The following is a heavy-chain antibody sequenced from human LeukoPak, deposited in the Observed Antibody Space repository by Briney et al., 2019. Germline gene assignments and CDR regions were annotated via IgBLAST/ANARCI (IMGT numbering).Heavy chain of an antibody. CDR1: GFTFDDYA. CDR2: ISWNSGSI. V-gene: IGHV3-9*01. Sequence: GGSLRLSCAASGFTFDDYAMHWVRQAPGKGLEWVSGISWNSGSIGYADSVKGRFTISRDNAKNSLYLQMNSLRAEDTAVYYCAREVTATMPDYFDYWGQGTLVTVSS. J-gene: IGHJ4*02. CDR3: AREVTATMPDYFDY. D-gene: IGHD6-25*01.